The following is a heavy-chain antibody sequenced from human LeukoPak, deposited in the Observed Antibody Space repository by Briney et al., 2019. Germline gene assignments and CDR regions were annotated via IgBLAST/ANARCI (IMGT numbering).Heavy chain of an antibody. CDR2: IHDTGST. CDR1: GGSLSSHY. V-gene: IGHV4-59*11. Sequence: SETLSLTCSVSGGSLSSHYWSWIRQPPGKGLELIGHIHDTGSTFYSPSLRGRVTISLDTSNNQFSLKLTSMTAADTAVYYCARFSSGCSTSSYYLTYWGQGTLVTVS. CDR3: ARFSSGCSTSSYYLTY. J-gene: IGHJ4*02. D-gene: IGHD2-2*01.